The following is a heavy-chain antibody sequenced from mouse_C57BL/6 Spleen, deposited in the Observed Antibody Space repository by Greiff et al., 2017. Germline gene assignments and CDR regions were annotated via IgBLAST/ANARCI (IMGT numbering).Heavy chain of an antibody. D-gene: IGHD1-1*01. CDR3: ASTGYYGYYAMDY. J-gene: IGHJ4*01. CDR2: IYPGSGST. CDR1: GYTFPSYW. V-gene: IGHV1-55*01. Sequence: QVQLQQPGAELVKPGASVKMSCKASGYTFPSYWITWVKQRPGQGLEWIGDIYPGSGSTNYNEKFKSKATLTVDASSSTAYMQLSILTSADSAVSDCASTGYYGYYAMDYWGQGTSVTVSS.